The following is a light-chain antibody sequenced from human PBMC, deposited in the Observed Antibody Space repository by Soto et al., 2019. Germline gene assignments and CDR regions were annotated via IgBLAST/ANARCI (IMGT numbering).Light chain of an antibody. CDR2: DAS. Sequence: EIVMTQSPATLSVSPWERAALSCRASQSVSRTLAWCQQKPGQPPSLLIYDASTMASGFPARFSGSGSGTEFTLTISSLQSEDFAVYYCQHYNNWPLTFGGGTKVDI. J-gene: IGKJ4*01. CDR1: QSVSRT. CDR3: QHYNNWPLT. V-gene: IGKV3D-15*01.